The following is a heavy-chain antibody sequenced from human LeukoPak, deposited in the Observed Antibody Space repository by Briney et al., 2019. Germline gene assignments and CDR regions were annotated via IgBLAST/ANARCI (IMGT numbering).Heavy chain of an antibody. CDR3: ARGGSRYYGSGSYYHQYFQH. J-gene: IGHJ1*01. CDR1: GFTFSSYA. V-gene: IGHV4-34*01. Sequence: GSLRLSCAASGFTFSSYAMSWVRQAPGKGLEWIGEINHSGSTNYNPSLKSRVTISVDTSKNQFSLKLSPVTAANTAVYYCARGGSRYYGSGSYYHQYFQHWGQGTLVTVSS. CDR2: INHSGST. D-gene: IGHD3-10*01.